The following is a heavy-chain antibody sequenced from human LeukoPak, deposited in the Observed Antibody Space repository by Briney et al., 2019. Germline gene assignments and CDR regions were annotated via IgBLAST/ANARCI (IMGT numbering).Heavy chain of an antibody. D-gene: IGHD3-22*01. CDR2: IYHSGRT. Sequence: PSETLSLTCTVSGYSISSGYYWGWIRQPPGKGLEWIGSIYHSGRTFYNPSLKSRVTISVDKSKNQFSLKLSSVTAADTAVYYCARDRGTPDYYDTSGYDYWGQGTLVTVSS. CDR1: GYSISSGYY. V-gene: IGHV4-38-2*02. J-gene: IGHJ4*02. CDR3: ARDRGTPDYYDTSGYDY.